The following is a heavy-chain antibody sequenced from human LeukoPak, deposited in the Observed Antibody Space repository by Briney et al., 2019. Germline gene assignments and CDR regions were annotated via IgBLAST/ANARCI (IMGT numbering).Heavy chain of an antibody. CDR3: ARVARGDYYYYYMDV. V-gene: IGHV3-30*02. D-gene: IGHD3-10*01. CDR2: VHYDGSNN. Sequence: PGGSLRLSCAASGFTFSSYAMHWVRQAPGKGLEWVAFVHYDGSNNYYTDSVKGRFTISRDNAKNTLYLQMNSLRAEDTALYYCARVARGDYYYYYMDVWGKGTTVTVSS. J-gene: IGHJ6*03. CDR1: GFTFSSYA.